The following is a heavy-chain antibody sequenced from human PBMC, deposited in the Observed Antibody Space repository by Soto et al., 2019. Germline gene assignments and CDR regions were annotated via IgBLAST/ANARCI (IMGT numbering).Heavy chain of an antibody. CDR1: GFTFSSYA. Sequence: PGGSLRLSCAASGFTFSSYAMHWVRQAPGKGLEWVAVISYDGSNKYYADSVKGRFTISRDNSKNTLYLQMNSLRAEDTAVYYCARDREITSQNIVIWSPWSFDPWGQGTLVTVSS. V-gene: IGHV3-30-3*01. CDR2: ISYDGSNK. D-gene: IGHD3-16*02. J-gene: IGHJ5*02. CDR3: ARDREITSQNIVIWSPWSFDP.